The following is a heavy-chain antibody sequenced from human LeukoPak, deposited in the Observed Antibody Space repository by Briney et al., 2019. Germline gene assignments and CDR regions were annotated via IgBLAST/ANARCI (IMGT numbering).Heavy chain of an antibody. V-gene: IGHV4-59*01. CDR2: IYYSGST. CDR1: GGSISSYY. Sequence: PSETLSLTCTVSGGSISSYYWSWIRQPPGKGLEWIGCIYYSGSTNYNPSLKSRVTISVDTSKNQFSLKLSSVTAADTAVYYCARGGFWSGSYYYYYMDVWGKGTTVTVSS. J-gene: IGHJ6*03. D-gene: IGHD3-3*01. CDR3: ARGGFWSGSYYYYYMDV.